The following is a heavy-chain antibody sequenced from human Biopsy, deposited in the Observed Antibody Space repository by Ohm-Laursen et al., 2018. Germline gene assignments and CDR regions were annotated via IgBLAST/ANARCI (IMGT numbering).Heavy chain of an antibody. CDR1: GGSLSGYS. CDR2: IYASETT. J-gene: IGHJ3*02. V-gene: IGHV4-4*07. D-gene: IGHD4/OR15-4a*01. Sequence: DTLSLTCAVSGGSLSGYSWNWIRQPAGKGLEWIGRIYASETTHFNPSLRSRLIMSVDTSRNQFSLRLSSVTAADTAIYYCAREFTYNYGAKGALDIWGQGTKVTVSS. CDR3: AREFTYNYGAKGALDI.